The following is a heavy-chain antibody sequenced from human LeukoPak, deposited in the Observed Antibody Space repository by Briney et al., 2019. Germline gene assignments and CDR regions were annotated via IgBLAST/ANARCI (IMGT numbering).Heavy chain of an antibody. CDR1: GGSISSGGYS. CDR3: AREYTLYRSGWFFDY. Sequence: SETPSLTCAVSGGSISSGGYSWSWIRQPPGKGLEWIGYIYHSGSTYYNPSLKSRVTISVDRSKNQFSLKLSSVTAADTAVYYCAREYTLYRSGWFFDYWGQGTVVTVSS. V-gene: IGHV4-30-2*01. D-gene: IGHD6-19*01. J-gene: IGHJ4*02. CDR2: IYHSGST.